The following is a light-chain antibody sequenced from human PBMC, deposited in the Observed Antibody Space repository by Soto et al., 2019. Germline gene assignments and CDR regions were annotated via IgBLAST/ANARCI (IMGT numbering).Light chain of an antibody. CDR2: GAS. V-gene: IGKV3-20*01. J-gene: IGKJ2*01. CDR3: HLYGYSPST. Sequence: EIVLTQSPGTLSLSPGERATLSCRASRSVISRYLAWYQQKPGQAPRLLIYGASTRATGVPDRFSGSGSGTDFTRTISSLDPDDFAVYLWHLYGYSPSTCGPGTKLDIK. CDR1: RSVISRY.